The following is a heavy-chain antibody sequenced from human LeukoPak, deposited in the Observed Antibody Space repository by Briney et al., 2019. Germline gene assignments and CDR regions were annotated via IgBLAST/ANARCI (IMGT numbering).Heavy chain of an antibody. Sequence: PGGSLRLSCAASGFTFSSYAMHWVRQAPGKGLEWVATISYDESQKYYADSVKGRFTISRDNSKNTLYMQMNSLRAEDTAMYYCAKEQHPLVHGDYWGQGILVTVSA. CDR2: ISYDESQK. J-gene: IGHJ4*02. V-gene: IGHV3-30*18. CDR1: GFTFSSYA. CDR3: AKEQHPLVHGDY. D-gene: IGHD5-18*01.